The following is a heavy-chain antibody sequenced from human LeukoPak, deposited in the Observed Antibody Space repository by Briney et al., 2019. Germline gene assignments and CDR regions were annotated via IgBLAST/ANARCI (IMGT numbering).Heavy chain of an antibody. D-gene: IGHD3-10*01. J-gene: IGHJ5*02. Sequence: PGGSLRLSCAASGFTFDDYAMHWVRQAPGKGLEWVSSISGSGGNTYYADSVKGRFTISRDYSKNTLYLQMNSLRTEETAVYYCAKGPAMVRGTFDPWGQGTLVTVSS. V-gene: IGHV3-23*01. CDR3: AKGPAMVRGTFDP. CDR1: GFTFDDYA. CDR2: ISGSGGNT.